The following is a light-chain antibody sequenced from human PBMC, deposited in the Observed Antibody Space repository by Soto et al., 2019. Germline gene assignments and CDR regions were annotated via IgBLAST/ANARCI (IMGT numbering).Light chain of an antibody. CDR1: QSVSSY. CDR2: DAS. Sequence: EIVLTQSPATLSLSPGERATLSCRASQSVSSYLAWYQQKPGQAPRLLIYDASNRATGIPARFSGSGSGTDFTLTISSLEPEDFAVYYCQQRSNWASVTFGQGTKVDIK. CDR3: QQRSNWASVT. V-gene: IGKV3-11*01. J-gene: IGKJ1*01.